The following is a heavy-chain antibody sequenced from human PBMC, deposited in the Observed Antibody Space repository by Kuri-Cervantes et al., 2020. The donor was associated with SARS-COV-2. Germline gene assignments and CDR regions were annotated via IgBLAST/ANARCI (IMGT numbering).Heavy chain of an antibody. J-gene: IGHJ3*02. D-gene: IGHD3-3*01. CDR1: GYTLTELS. V-gene: IGHV1-24*01. CDR3: ATARFDFWSGYSWGGAFDI. Sequence: ASVKVSCKVSGYTLTELSMHWVRQAPGKGLEWMGGSDPEDGETIYAQKFQGRVTMTEDTSTDTAYMELSSLRSEDTAVYYCATARFDFWSGYSWGGAFDIWGQGTMVTVSS. CDR2: SDPEDGET.